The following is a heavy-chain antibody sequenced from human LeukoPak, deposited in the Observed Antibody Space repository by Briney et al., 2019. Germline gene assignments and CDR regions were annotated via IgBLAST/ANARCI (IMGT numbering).Heavy chain of an antibody. D-gene: IGHD6-13*01. J-gene: IGHJ3*02. CDR2: ISSSSSYI. CDR3: ARASWSPAAFDI. V-gene: IGHV3-21*01. CDR1: GFTFSSYS. Sequence: GGSLRLSCAASGFTFSSYSMNWVRQAPGKGLEWVSSISSSSSYIYYADSVKGRFTISRDNAKNSLHLQMNSLRAEDTAVYYCARASWSPAAFDIWGQGTMVNVSS.